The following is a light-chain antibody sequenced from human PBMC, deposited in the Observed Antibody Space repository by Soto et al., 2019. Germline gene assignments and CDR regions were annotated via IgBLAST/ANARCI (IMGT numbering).Light chain of an antibody. CDR2: DXS. J-gene: IGKJ5*01. Sequence: IQMNASPPSLSACPXDIVQITFRARKTVSRCLNXXQQXXRXAPKXXXYDXSTLQTGCPSRFSGSGSGTDFTPPITRRKPEHCATDYWQQTYMKSTTFGQGTRLEIK. CDR3: QQTYMKSTT. V-gene: IGKV1-39*01. CDR1: KTVSRC.